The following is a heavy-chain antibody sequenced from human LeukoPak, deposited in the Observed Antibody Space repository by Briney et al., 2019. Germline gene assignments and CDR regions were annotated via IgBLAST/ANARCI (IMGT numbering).Heavy chain of an antibody. CDR2: IYTSGST. CDR1: GGSISSGSYY. Sequence: SQTLSLTCTVSGGSISSGSYYWSWIRQPAGKGLEWIGRIYTSGSTNYNPSLKSRVTISVDTSKNQFSLKLSSVTAADTAVYYCARGYCSGGSCQEGGGYFDYWGQGTLVTVSS. D-gene: IGHD2-15*01. J-gene: IGHJ4*02. V-gene: IGHV4-61*02. CDR3: ARGYCSGGSCQEGGGYFDY.